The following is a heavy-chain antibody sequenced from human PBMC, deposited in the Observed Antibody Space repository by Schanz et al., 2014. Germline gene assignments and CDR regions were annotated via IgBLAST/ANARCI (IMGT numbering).Heavy chain of an antibody. J-gene: IGHJ6*02. CDR2: ISGGGGTT. D-gene: IGHD3-10*01. Sequence: EVQLLESGGGLVEPGGSLRLSCAASGFSFSSYAMGWVRQARGKGLEWVSAISGGGGTTYYTDSVKGRFTISRDNSKSTLYLQMNSLRAEDTAVYYCAKDGPGGSGSYSADGDMDVWGQGTTVTVSS. CDR1: GFSFSSYA. V-gene: IGHV3-23*01. CDR3: AKDGPGGSGSYSADGDMDV.